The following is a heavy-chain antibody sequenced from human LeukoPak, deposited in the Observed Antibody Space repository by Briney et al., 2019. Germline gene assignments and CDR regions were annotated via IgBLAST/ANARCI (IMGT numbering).Heavy chain of an antibody. Sequence: PGGSLRLSCAASGFTFSSYGMHWVRQAPGKGLEWVAVISYDGSNKYYADSVKGRFTISRDNSKNTLYLQMNSLRAEDTAVYYCAKDPLPAASPGYFDYWGQGTLVTVSS. CDR1: GFTFSSYG. J-gene: IGHJ4*02. CDR2: ISYDGSNK. CDR3: AKDPLPAASPGYFDY. D-gene: IGHD2-2*01. V-gene: IGHV3-30*18.